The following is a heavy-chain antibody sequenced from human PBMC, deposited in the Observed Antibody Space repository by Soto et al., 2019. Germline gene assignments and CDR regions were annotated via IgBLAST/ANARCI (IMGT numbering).Heavy chain of an antibody. CDR1: GDSVSSYY. V-gene: IGHV4-59*02. CDR3: ARSHDILTGFSSPHFDY. J-gene: IGHJ4*02. CDR2: IYYSGST. Sequence: QVQLQESGPGLVKPSETLSLTCTVSGDSVSSYYWSWIRQPPGKGLEWIGYIYYSGSTNYNPSLKSLVTIPVDTSKNQFSLKLSSVTAADTAVYYCARSHDILTGFSSPHFDYWGQGTLVTVSS. D-gene: IGHD3-9*01.